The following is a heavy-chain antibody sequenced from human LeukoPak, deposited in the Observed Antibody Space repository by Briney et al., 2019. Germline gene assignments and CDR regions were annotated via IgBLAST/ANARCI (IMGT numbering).Heavy chain of an antibody. V-gene: IGHV4-30-4*01. D-gene: IGHD1-26*01. CDR1: GGSISSGDYY. Sequence: SETLSLTCTVSGGSISSGDYYWSWIRQPPGKGLEWIGYIYYSGSTYYNPSLKSRVTISVDTSKNQFSLKLSSVTAADTAVYYCARAVEWYSALDYWGQGTLVTVSS. CDR2: IYYSGST. CDR3: ARAVEWYSALDY. J-gene: IGHJ4*02.